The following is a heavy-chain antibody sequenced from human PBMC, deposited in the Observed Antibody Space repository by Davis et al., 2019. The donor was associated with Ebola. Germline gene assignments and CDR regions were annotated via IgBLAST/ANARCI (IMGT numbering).Heavy chain of an antibody. CDR1: GFTFSSYW. V-gene: IGHV3-74*01. D-gene: IGHD5/OR15-5a*01. J-gene: IGHJ4*02. Sequence: HTGGSLRLSCAASGFTFSSYWMHWVRQAPGKGLVWVSRIKTDGSYTNYADSVKGRFAIFRDNAKNTLYLQMNSLIAEDTAVYYCARQHDPSTPAPGFWGQGTPVTVSS. CDR2: IKTDGSYT. CDR3: ARQHDPSTPAPGF.